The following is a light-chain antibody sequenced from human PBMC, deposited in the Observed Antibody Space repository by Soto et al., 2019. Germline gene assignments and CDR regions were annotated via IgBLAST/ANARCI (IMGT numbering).Light chain of an antibody. V-gene: IGKV1-9*01. CDR1: QGIGTY. CDR3: QQVNTYPFT. J-gene: IGKJ3*01. Sequence: IQMTQSPSSLSASVGDRVTITCRASQGIGTYFAWYQQKPGIAPKLLIYAASTLQTGVPSRLSGSGSGTDFTLTISSLQPEDVATYSCQQVNTYPFTFGPGTKVGIK. CDR2: AAS.